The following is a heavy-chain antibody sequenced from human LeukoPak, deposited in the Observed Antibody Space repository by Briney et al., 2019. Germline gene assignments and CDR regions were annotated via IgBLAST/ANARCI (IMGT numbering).Heavy chain of an antibody. CDR3: ARDSGRAVAGPPFDP. CDR2: IYYSGST. V-gene: IGHV4-39*07. D-gene: IGHD6-19*01. J-gene: IGHJ5*02. Sequence: SETLSLTCTVSGGSISSSSYYWGWIRQPPGKGLEWIGSIYYSGSTYYNPSLKSRVTISVDTSKNQFSLKLSSVTAADTAVYYCARDSGRAVAGPPFDPWGQGTLVTVSS. CDR1: GGSISSSSYY.